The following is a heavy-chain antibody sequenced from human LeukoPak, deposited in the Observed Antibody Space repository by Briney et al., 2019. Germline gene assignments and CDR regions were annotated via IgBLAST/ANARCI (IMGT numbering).Heavy chain of an antibody. V-gene: IGHV1-2*02. CDR1: GYTFTSYD. CDR2: INPNNGGT. CDR3: GRPRLSSYWYLDY. J-gene: IGHJ4*02. Sequence: ASEKVSCKASGYTFTSYDINWVRQAPPQGLELMGWINPNNGGTNYAQHSHGRGTMTTENSISTAYMELTRLRSDDRAVYCCGRPRLSSYWYLDYWGQGTLVTVSS. D-gene: IGHD1-26*01.